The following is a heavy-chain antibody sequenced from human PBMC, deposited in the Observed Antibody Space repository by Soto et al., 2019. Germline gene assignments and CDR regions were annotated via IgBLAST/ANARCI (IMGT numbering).Heavy chain of an antibody. D-gene: IGHD6-6*01. CDR2: IYYSGST. CDR3: ARIIAARRRGDNWFDP. Sequence: PSETLSLTCTVSGGSISSGGYYWSWIRQHPGKGLEWIGYIYYSGSTYYNPSLKSRVTISVDTSKNQFSLKLSSVTAADTAVYYCARIIAARRRGDNWFDPWGQGTLVTVSS. V-gene: IGHV4-31*03. CDR1: GGSISSGGYY. J-gene: IGHJ5*02.